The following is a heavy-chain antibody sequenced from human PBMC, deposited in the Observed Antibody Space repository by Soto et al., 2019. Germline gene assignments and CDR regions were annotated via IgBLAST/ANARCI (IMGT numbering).Heavy chain of an antibody. Sequence: PSETLFLTCTVSGGSISSYYWSWIRQPPGKGLEWIGYIYYSGSTNYNPSLKSRVTISVDTSKNQFSLKLSSVTAADTAVYYCARFYSGYEGYFDYWGQGTLVTVSS. CDR2: IYYSGST. CDR1: GGSISSYY. D-gene: IGHD5-12*01. V-gene: IGHV4-59*01. CDR3: ARFYSGYEGYFDY. J-gene: IGHJ4*02.